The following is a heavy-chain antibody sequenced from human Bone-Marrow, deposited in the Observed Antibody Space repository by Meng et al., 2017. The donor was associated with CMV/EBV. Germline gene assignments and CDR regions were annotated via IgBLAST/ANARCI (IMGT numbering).Heavy chain of an antibody. Sequence: GESLKISCAASGFTFSDYYMSWIRQAPGKGLEWVSAISGSGGSTYYADSVKGRFTISRDNSKNTLYLQMNSLRAEDTAVYYCARVGGAAAGDYFDYWGQGTLVTVSS. J-gene: IGHJ4*02. CDR1: GFTFSDYY. D-gene: IGHD6-13*01. V-gene: IGHV3-23*01. CDR3: ARVGGAAAGDYFDY. CDR2: ISGSGGST.